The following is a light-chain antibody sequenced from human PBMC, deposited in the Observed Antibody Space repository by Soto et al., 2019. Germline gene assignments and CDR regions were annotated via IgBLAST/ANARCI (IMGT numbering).Light chain of an antibody. V-gene: IGLV1-47*02. CDR1: TSNIGYNY. CDR3: ASWDDSLSRYV. J-gene: IGLJ1*01. CDR2: TND. Sequence: QAVVTQPPSASGTPGQSVTISCSGSTSNIGYNYVYWYQHLPGTAPKLLIYTNDQRPSGVPDRFSGSKSGTSASLAISGLRSEDEADYYCASWDDSLSRYVFGTGTKLTVL.